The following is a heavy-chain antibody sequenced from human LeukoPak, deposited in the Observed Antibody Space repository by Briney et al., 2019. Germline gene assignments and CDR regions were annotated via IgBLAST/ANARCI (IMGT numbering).Heavy chain of an antibody. CDR3: ARGPIQYCSGDSCYSPFDY. CDR1: GGTFSNYA. V-gene: IGHV1-69*05. J-gene: IGHJ4*02. D-gene: IGHD2-15*01. Sequence: SVKVSCKASGGTFSNYAVTWVRQAPGQGLEWMGRTIPIFGTPNYAQKFQGRVTITTDESTSTAYMELSSLRSEDTAVYYCARGPIQYCSGDSCYSPFDYWGQGTLVTVSS. CDR2: TIPIFGTP.